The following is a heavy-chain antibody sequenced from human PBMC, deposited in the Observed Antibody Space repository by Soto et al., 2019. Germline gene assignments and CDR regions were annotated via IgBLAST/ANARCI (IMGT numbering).Heavy chain of an antibody. CDR1: GGSISSGGYS. D-gene: IGHD2-2*01. CDR2: IYHSGST. V-gene: IGHV4-30-2*01. Sequence: SDTLSLTFAVSGGSISSGGYSWSWIRQPPGKGVEGVGYIYHSGSTYCNPSLKSRVTISVDRSKNQFSLKLSSVTAADTAVYYCARGDCSGPSCHLDXWGQGTRVTSPX. CDR3: ARGDCSGPSCHLDX. J-gene: IGHJ4*02.